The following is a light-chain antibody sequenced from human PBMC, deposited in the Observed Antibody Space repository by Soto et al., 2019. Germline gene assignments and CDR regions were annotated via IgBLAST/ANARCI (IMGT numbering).Light chain of an antibody. CDR1: QGISIW. J-gene: IGKJ1*01. CDR3: QQGNSFPWT. CDR2: ATS. V-gene: IGKV1-12*01. Sequence: DTQMTQSPSSVSAAVGDTVTMTCRPSQGISIWLAWYQLKPGQAPKLLIYATSRVHGDPSRFAGSGSETDFTLTINNLQPEDSAIYYCQQGNSFPWTLGQGTKVDIK.